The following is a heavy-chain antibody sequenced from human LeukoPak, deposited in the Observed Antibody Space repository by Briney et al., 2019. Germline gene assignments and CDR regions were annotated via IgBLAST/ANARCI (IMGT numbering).Heavy chain of an antibody. CDR2: ISSSSSTI. J-gene: IGHJ4*02. V-gene: IGHV3-48*02. CDR3: ARGITN. CDR1: GFTFSSYS. Sequence: GGSLRLSCAASGFTFSSYSMNWVRQAPGKGLEWVSYISSSSSTIYYADSVKGRFTISRDNAKNSLYLRMNSLRDEDTAVYYCARGITNWGQGTLVTVSS.